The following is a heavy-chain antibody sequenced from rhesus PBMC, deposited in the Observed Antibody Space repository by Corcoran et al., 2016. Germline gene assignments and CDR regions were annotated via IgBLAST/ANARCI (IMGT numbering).Heavy chain of an antibody. V-gene: IGHV4-169*01. Sequence: QLQLQGSGPGLVKPSETLSVTCAVSGGSLSSPSWTWSRQAPGTGLKWIGYIYGSGSSTNYNPSLKSRVTLSVDTSKNQLSLKLSSVTAADTAVYYCARHLNANFDYWGQGVLVTVSS. D-gene: IGHD1-7*02. CDR1: GGSLSSPS. J-gene: IGHJ4*01. CDR2: IYGSGSST. CDR3: ARHLNANFDY.